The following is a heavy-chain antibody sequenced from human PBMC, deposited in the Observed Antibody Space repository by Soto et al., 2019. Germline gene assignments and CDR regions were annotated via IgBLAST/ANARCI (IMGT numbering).Heavy chain of an antibody. CDR2: INHAGST. J-gene: IGHJ4*02. CDR1: GGSFSGYY. Sequence: PSETLSLTCAVYGGSFSGYYWGWIRQPPGKGLEWIGEINHAGSTNYNPSLKSRVTLSVDTSKNQFSLKLNSVTAADTAVYYCARLLRRIDYWVQGTLVTVSS. CDR3: ARLLRRIDY. V-gene: IGHV4-34*01. D-gene: IGHD3-16*01.